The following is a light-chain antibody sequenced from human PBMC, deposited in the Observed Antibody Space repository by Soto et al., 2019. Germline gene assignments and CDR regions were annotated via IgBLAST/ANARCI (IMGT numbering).Light chain of an antibody. J-gene: IGKJ1*01. Sequence: EIVLTQSPGTLSLSPGERATLSCRASQSVSSSYLAWYQQQPGQAPRILIYGASIRATGIPDRFSGGGSGTDLTLNISRLEPEDFAVYYCQQYGSSPPWTFGQGTKVEIK. CDR1: QSVSSSY. CDR2: GAS. CDR3: QQYGSSPPWT. V-gene: IGKV3-20*01.